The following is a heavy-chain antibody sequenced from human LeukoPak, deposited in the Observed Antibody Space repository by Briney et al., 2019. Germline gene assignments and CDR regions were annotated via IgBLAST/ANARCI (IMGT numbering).Heavy chain of an antibody. Sequence: GGSLRLSCAASGFTFSSYAMSWVRQAPGKGLEWVSAISGSGGSTYYADSVKGRFTISRDNSKNTLYLQMNSLRAEDTAVYYCEKSVPYDSSGYLYYFDYWGQGTPVTVSS. J-gene: IGHJ4*02. V-gene: IGHV3-23*01. D-gene: IGHD3-22*01. CDR2: ISGSGGST. CDR1: GFTFSSYA. CDR3: EKSVPYDSSGYLYYFDY.